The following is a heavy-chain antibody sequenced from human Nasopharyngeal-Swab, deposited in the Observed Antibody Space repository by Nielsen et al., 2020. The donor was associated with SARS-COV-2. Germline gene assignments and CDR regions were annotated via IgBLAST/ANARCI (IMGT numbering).Heavy chain of an antibody. Sequence: ASVKVSCKASVYTFTSYAMNWVRQAPGQGLEWMGWINTNTGNPTYAQGFTGRFVFSLDTSVSTAYLQISSLKAEDTAVYYCAREYTVGYYYYGMDVWGQGTTVTVSS. V-gene: IGHV7-4-1*02. CDR3: AREYTVGYYYYGMDV. CDR1: VYTFTSYA. CDR2: INTNTGNP. D-gene: IGHD4-17*01. J-gene: IGHJ6*02.